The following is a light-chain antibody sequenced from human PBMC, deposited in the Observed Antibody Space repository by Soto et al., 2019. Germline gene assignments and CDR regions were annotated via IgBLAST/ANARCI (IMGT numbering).Light chain of an antibody. CDR3: LASDESLTGYD. J-gene: IGLJ1*01. V-gene: IGLV1-44*01. CDR2: TDN. CDR1: SSNIGINT. Sequence: QSVLTQPPSASGTPGQRVTISCSGGSSNIGINTVNWYQQLPGTAPKVLIYTDNERPSGVPDRFSGSKSGTSASLPINGLHSGDEADYYCLASDESLTGYDFATGTQGTVL.